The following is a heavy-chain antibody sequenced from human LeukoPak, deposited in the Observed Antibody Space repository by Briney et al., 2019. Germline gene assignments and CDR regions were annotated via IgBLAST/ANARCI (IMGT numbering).Heavy chain of an antibody. V-gene: IGHV4-39*01. D-gene: IGHD2-15*01. CDR3: ARHVNIVVVVAAPYYYYMDV. CDR1: GGSISSSSYY. J-gene: IGHJ6*03. CDR2: LYYSGST. Sequence: SETLSLTCTVSGGSISSSSYYWGWLRPPPGTGLEWIGSLYYSGSTYYNPSLKSRVTISVDTSKNQFSLKLSSVTAADTAVYYCARHVNIVVVVAAPYYYYMDVWGKGTTVTVSS.